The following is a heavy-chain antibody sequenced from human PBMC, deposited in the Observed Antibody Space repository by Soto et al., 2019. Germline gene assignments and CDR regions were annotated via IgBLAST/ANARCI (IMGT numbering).Heavy chain of an antibody. CDR2: MSHSGGT. CDR1: GGFVTSGSYY. V-gene: IGHV4-34*01. J-gene: IGHJ3*02. D-gene: IGHD1-1*01. Sequence: QVQLQQWGAGLLKPSETLSLTCAVYGGFVTSGSYYWSWIRQPPGKGLEWREEMSHSGGTHFTPSLKRRVTTSVDTSKNQFTLTMNRVTAAYTALYDGERVYRGTATTTVEAFHICGPRPMVTVSS. CDR3: ERVYRGTATTTVEAFHI.